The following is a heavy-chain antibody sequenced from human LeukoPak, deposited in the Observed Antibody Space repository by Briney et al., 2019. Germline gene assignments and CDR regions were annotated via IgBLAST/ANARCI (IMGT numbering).Heavy chain of an antibody. J-gene: IGHJ5*02. D-gene: IGHD2-2*01. CDR2: INPNSGGT. V-gene: IGHV1-2*02. CDR3: ARDPLVVPADYNWFDP. Sequence: ASVKVSCKASGGTFSSYAISWVRQAPGQGLEWMGWINPNSGGTNYAQKFQGRVTMTRDTSISTAYMELSRLRSDDTAVYYCARDPLVVPADYNWFDPWGQGTLVTVSS. CDR1: GGTFSSYA.